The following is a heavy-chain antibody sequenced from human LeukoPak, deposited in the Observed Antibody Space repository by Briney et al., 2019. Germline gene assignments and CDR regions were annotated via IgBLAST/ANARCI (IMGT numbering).Heavy chain of an antibody. D-gene: IGHD4-17*01. CDR3: ARDKYGDYAFDY. Sequence: GGSLRLSCAASGFTFSSYSMNWVRQAPGKGLEWLSYISGGGTTGYYGDSVKCRFSISRDNAKNSLYLQMNSLRAEDTAVYYCARDKYGDYAFDYWGQGTLVTVSS. J-gene: IGHJ4*02. CDR1: GFTFSSYS. CDR2: ISGGGTTG. V-gene: IGHV3-48*04.